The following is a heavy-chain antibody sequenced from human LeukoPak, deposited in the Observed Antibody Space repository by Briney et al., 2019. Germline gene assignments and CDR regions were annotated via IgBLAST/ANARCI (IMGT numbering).Heavy chain of an antibody. CDR2: ISYDGSNK. V-gene: IGHV3-30*04. Sequence: GGSLRLSCAASGFTFSSSAIHWARQAPGKGLEWVAVISYDGSNKNYADSVKGRFTISRDNSKNTLYLQMNSLRAEDTAVYYCARGSLGYCDSTSCFTQFDYWGQGTLVTVSS. D-gene: IGHD2-2*02. CDR3: ARGSLGYCDSTSCFTQFDY. CDR1: GFTFSSSA. J-gene: IGHJ4*02.